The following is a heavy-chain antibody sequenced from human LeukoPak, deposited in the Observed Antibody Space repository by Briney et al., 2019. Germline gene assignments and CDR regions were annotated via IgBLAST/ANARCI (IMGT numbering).Heavy chain of an antibody. V-gene: IGHV4-59*01. D-gene: IGHD2-2*01. CDR3: ARVRSSTSGNWFDP. CDR2: IYYSGST. J-gene: IGHJ5*02. Sequence: SETLSLTCTVSGGSISSYYWSWIRQPPGKGLEWIGYIYYSGSTNYNPSLKSRVTISVDTSKNQFSLKLSSVIAADTAVYYCARVRSSTSGNWFDPWGQGTLVTVSS. CDR1: GGSISSYY.